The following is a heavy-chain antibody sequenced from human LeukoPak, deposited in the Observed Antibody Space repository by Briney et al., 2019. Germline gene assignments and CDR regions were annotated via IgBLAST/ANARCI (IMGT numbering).Heavy chain of an antibody. J-gene: IGHJ4*02. Sequence: SETLSLTCTVYGGSISSFVWSWIRQHPGKGLEWLGCIDYRGSTQYNPSLKSRVTISVDTSKQQFSLKLSSVTAADTAVYYCARDLELERNRWNYFESWGRGTLVTISS. D-gene: IGHD1-1*01. CDR3: ARDLELERNRWNYFES. V-gene: IGHV4-59*01. CDR2: IDYRGST. CDR1: GGSISSFV.